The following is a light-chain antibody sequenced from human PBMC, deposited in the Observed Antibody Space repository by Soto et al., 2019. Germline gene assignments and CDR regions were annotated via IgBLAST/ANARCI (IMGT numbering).Light chain of an antibody. CDR1: SSDVGGYNY. CDR2: EVS. Sequence: QSALTQPASVSGSPGQSITISCTGTSSDVGGYNYVSWYQQHPGKAPKLMIYEVSNRPSGVSNRFSGSKSGSTASLTISGLQAEDEADYYCSSRASSLTYVFGTGTKVTVL. J-gene: IGLJ1*01. CDR3: SSRASSLTYV. V-gene: IGLV2-14*01.